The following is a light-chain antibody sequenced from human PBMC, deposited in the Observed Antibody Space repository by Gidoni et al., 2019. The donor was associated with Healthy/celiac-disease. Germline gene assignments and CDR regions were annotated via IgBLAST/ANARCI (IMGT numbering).Light chain of an antibody. Sequence: DIVMTQSPDSLAVSLGERATINCKSSQSVLNSSNNKNYLAWYQQKPGQPPKLLIYWASTRESGVPDRFSGSGYGTDFTLTISSLQAEDVAVYYCQQYYSTPPRTFGQGTKVEIK. CDR3: QQYYSTPPRT. V-gene: IGKV4-1*01. CDR1: QSVLNSSNNKNY. J-gene: IGKJ1*01. CDR2: WAS.